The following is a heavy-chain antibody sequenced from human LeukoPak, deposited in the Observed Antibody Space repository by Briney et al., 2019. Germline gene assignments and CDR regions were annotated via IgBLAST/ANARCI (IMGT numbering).Heavy chain of an antibody. Sequence: GGSLRLSCAVSGFTFTQIGMGWVRQAPGKGLEWFAAIGGGGSDTKYTDSVKGRFTLSREISKNTLYLQMDSLRAETTAVYFCTKHVFHWAFDIWGPGTLVTVSS. D-gene: IGHD1-1*01. V-gene: IGHV3-23*01. CDR1: GFTFTQIG. CDR2: IGGGGSDT. J-gene: IGHJ3*02. CDR3: TKHVFHWAFDI.